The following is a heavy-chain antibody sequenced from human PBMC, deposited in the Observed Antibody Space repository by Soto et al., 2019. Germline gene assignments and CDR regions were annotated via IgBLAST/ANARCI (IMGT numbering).Heavy chain of an antibody. Sequence: QVQLVQSGAEVKKPGASVKVSCKASGYTFTSYDINWVRQATGQGIEWMGWMYPNSGNTGYAQKFQGRVTMTRHTSISTPYMELSSLRSADTSGYYCARERSSGWLDSWGQGTLVNVSS. CDR3: ARERSSGWLDS. V-gene: IGHV1-8*01. CDR1: GYTFTSYD. D-gene: IGHD6-19*01. J-gene: IGHJ4*02. CDR2: MYPNSGNT.